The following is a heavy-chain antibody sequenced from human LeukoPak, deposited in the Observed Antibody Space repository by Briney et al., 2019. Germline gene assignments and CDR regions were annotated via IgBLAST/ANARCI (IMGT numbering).Heavy chain of an antibody. J-gene: IGHJ4*02. Sequence: GGFLRLSRAVSGLTFSSSWMDWVRQAPGKGLEWVASINPDGNKKYSADSVKGRFTISRDNAENSLYLQMNSLRVEDTAFYYCARDLAYSRLDYWGQGMLVTVSS. V-gene: IGHV3-7*01. D-gene: IGHD5-18*01. CDR3: ARDLAYSRLDY. CDR2: INPDGNKK. CDR1: GLTFSSSW.